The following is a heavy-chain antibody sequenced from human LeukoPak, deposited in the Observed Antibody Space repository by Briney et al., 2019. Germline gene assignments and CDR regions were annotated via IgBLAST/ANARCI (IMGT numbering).Heavy chain of an antibody. J-gene: IGHJ3*02. CDR1: GFTFSSYS. Sequence: GGSLSLSCAASGFTFSSYSMNWVRQAPGKGLEWVSSISSSSSYIYYADSVKGRFTISRDNSKNTLYLQMNSLRADDTAVYYCARSGIQLWNSDAFDIWGQGTMVTVSS. CDR2: ISSSSSYI. D-gene: IGHD5-18*01. CDR3: ARSGIQLWNSDAFDI. V-gene: IGHV3-21*04.